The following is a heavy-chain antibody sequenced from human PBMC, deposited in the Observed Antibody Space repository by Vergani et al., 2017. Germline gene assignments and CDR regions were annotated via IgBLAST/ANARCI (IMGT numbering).Heavy chain of an antibody. CDR1: GDSVSSNSAA. V-gene: IGHV6-1*01. D-gene: IGHD7-27*01. Sequence: QVQLQQSGPGLVKPSQTLSLTCAISGDSVSSNSAAWNWIRQSPSRGLEWLGRTYYRSKWYNDYAVSVKSRITINPDTSKNQYALQLNSVTPEDTAVYYCARGKGKLRIYYYYYMDVWGKGTTVTVSS. CDR3: ARGKGKLRIYYYYYMDV. CDR2: TYYRSKWYN. J-gene: IGHJ6*03.